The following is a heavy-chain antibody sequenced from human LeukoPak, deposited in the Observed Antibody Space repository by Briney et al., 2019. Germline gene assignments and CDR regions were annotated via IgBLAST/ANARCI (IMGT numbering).Heavy chain of an antibody. CDR2: INPNSGGT. J-gene: IGHJ5*02. D-gene: IGHD1-26*01. Sequence: ASVKVSSKASGYTSTVYFMHGGRQALGQGLGWMGWINPNSGGTTYAQKFQGRVTMTRDMSTTTDYMELSRLRSEDTAVYYCARDNSVGDVAWWFDPWGQGTLVTVSS. CDR1: GYTSTVYF. V-gene: IGHV1-2*02. CDR3: ARDNSVGDVAWWFDP.